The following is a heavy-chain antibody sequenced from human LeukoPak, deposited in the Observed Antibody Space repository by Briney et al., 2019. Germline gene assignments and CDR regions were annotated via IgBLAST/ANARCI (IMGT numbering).Heavy chain of an antibody. CDR1: GLTFSSYS. V-gene: IGHV3-21*01. CDR3: ARERSTGYYGSGSPFDY. J-gene: IGHJ4*02. Sequence: NPGGSLRLSCAASGLTFSSYSMNWVRQAPGKGLEWVSSISSSSIYIYYADSVKGRFTISRDNAKNSLYLQMNSLRAEDTAVYYCARERSTGYYGSGSPFDYWGQGTLVTVSS. D-gene: IGHD3-10*01. CDR2: ISSSSIYI.